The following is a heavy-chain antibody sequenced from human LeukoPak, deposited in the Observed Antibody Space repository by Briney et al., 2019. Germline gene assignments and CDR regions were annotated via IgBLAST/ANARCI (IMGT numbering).Heavy chain of an antibody. J-gene: IGHJ4*02. V-gene: IGHV4-59*01. Sequence: PSETLSLTCAVYGGSFSGYYWSWIRRPPGKGLEWIGYIYYSGSTNYNPSLKSRVTISVDTSKNQFSLKLSSVTAADTAVYYCARERTAAAGADYWGQGTLVTVSS. CDR1: GGSFSGYY. CDR2: IYYSGST. D-gene: IGHD6-13*01. CDR3: ARERTAAAGADY.